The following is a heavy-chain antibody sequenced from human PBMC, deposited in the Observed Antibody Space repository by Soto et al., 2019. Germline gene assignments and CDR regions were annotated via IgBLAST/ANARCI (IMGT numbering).Heavy chain of an antibody. CDR2: ISSSGSTI. V-gene: IGHV3-48*03. J-gene: IGHJ3*02. CDR1: GFTFSSYE. CDR3: ARDEYYYDSSGYYPDVFDI. Sequence: PGGSLRLSCAASGFTFSSYEMNWVRQAPGKRLEWVSYISSSGSTIYYADSVKGRFTISRDNAKNSLYLQMNSLRAEDTAVYYCARDEYYYDSSGYYPDVFDIWGQGTMVTVSS. D-gene: IGHD3-22*01.